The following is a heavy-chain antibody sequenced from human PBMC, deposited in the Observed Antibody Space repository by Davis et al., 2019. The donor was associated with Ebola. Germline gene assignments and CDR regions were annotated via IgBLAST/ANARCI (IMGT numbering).Heavy chain of an antibody. D-gene: IGHD1-20*01. CDR2: ISYDERDT. Sequence: GGSLRLSCAASGFTFSSYAMSWVRQAPGKGLEWVAVISYDERDTYLGDSVKGRFTISRDNSKNTVYLQMNSLRGEDTAVYYCAKGGLHNWNPLESWGQGTLVVVSS. CDR3: AKGGLHNWNPLES. J-gene: IGHJ5*02. V-gene: IGHV3-30*18. CDR1: GFTFSSYA.